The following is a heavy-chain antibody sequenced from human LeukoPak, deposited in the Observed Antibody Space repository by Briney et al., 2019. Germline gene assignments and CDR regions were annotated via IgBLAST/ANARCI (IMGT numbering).Heavy chain of an antibody. Sequence: PGGSLRLSCAASGFTFSSYAMSWVRQAPGKGLEWVSRISDSGDITYYADSVKGRFTISRDNSKNTLYLQMNSLRAEDTAVYYCSKDRAGYSGARGFDYWAREPWSPSPQ. V-gene: IGHV3-23*01. CDR2: ISDSGDIT. CDR3: SKDRAGYSGARGFDY. D-gene: IGHD5-12*01. CDR1: GFTFSSYA. J-gene: IGHJ4*02.